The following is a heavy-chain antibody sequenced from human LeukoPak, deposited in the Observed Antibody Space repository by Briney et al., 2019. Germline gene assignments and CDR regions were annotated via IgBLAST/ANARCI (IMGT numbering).Heavy chain of an antibody. CDR1: GFTFDDYA. D-gene: IGHD2-2*01. V-gene: IGHV3-9*01. CDR3: ARDYCSSTSCYYYFDY. CDR2: ISWNSGSI. Sequence: GRSLRLSCAASGFTFDDYAMHWVRQAPGKGLEWVSGISWNSGSIGYADSVKGRFTISRDNAKNSVYLQMNSLRAEDTAVYYCARDYCSSTSCYYYFDYWGQGTLVTVSS. J-gene: IGHJ4*02.